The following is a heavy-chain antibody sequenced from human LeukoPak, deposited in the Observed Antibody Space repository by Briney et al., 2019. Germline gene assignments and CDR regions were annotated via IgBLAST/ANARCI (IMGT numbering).Heavy chain of an antibody. J-gene: IGHJ4*02. CDR3: ARGIIVSVGMDY. D-gene: IGHD5/OR15-5a*01. Sequence: GGSLRLSCVASGFTFSNHAMSWVRQAPGRGLEWVSYISSSGSTIYYADSVKGRFTNSRDNAKNMLYLQMNNLRVDDTAVYYCARGIIVSVGMDYWGQGTQLTVSS. V-gene: IGHV3-48*03. CDR1: GFTFSNHA. CDR2: ISSSGSTI.